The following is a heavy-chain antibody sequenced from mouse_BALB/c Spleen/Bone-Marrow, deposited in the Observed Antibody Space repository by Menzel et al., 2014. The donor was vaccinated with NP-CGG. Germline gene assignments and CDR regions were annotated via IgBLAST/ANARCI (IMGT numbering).Heavy chain of an antibody. CDR2: INPESSTI. CDR3: ARLNYYGNLFV. D-gene: IGHD1-1*01. V-gene: IGHV4-1*02. Sequence: EVKLQESGGGLVQPGGSLKLSCAASGFDFSRYWLRWVRQAAGKGLEWIGEINPESSTINYTPSLKDKFIISRDNAKNTLYLQMSKVRSEDTGRYYCARLNYYGNLFVWGAATTVTVSS. J-gene: IGHJ1*01. CDR1: GFDFSRYW.